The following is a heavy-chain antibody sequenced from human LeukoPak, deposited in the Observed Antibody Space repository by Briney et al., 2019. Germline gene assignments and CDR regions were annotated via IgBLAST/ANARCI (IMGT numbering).Heavy chain of an antibody. J-gene: IGHJ4*02. CDR3: AKDTSIGKYCTNGVCSPFDY. Sequence: GESLRLSCAGSGVTFTSYSRSWVRQAPGQGLEWVSFISDSGSYTSYADSVRGRFTISRDNSRNTLYLQMISLRPEDTAVYYCAKDTSIGKYCTNGVCSPFDYWGQGTLVTVSS. D-gene: IGHD2-8*01. CDR1: GVTFTSYS. V-gene: IGHV3-23*01. CDR2: ISDSGSYT.